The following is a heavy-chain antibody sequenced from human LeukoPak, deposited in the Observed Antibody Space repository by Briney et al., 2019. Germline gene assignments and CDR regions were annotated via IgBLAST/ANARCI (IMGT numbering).Heavy chain of an antibody. V-gene: IGHV4-39*07. J-gene: IGHJ4*02. D-gene: IGHD3-10*01. CDR3: ARDRHYYGSGSYDY. CDR2: IYYSGST. CDR1: GGSISSSSYY. Sequence: SETLSLTCTVSGGSISSSSYYWGWIRQPPGKGLEWIGSIYYSGSTNYTPSLKSRVTISVDTSKNQFSLKLSSVTAADTAVYYCARDRHYYGSGSYDYWGQGTLVTVSS.